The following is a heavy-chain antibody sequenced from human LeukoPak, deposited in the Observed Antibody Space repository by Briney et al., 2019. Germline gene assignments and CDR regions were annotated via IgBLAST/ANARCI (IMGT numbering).Heavy chain of an antibody. J-gene: IGHJ4*02. CDR2: IHYSGST. CDR1: GGSISSYY. Sequence: PSETLSLTCTVSGGSISSYYWSWIRQPPGKGLEWIGYIHYSGSTNYNPSLKSRVTISVDTSKNQFSLKLSSVTAADTAVYYCARVDTAMVNTFDYWGQGTLVTVSS. CDR3: ARVDTAMVNTFDY. V-gene: IGHV4-59*01. D-gene: IGHD5-18*01.